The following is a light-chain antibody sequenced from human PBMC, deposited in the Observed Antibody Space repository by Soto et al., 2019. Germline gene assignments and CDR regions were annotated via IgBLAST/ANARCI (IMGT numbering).Light chain of an antibody. CDR2: DAS. J-gene: IGKJ4*01. CDR3: QQFSSYPPT. V-gene: IGKV3-20*01. Sequence: VLTQSPGTLSLSPGERATLSCRASQTVRNNYLAWYQQKPGQAPRLLIYDASSRATGIPDRFSGGGSGTDFTLTISRLEPEDFAVYYCQQFSSYPPTFGGGPKVDIK. CDR1: QTVRNNY.